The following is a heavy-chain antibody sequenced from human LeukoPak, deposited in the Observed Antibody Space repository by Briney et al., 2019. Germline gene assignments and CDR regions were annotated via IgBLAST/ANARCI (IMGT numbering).Heavy chain of an antibody. CDR1: GFTFDDYA. CDR3: AKYGSAAASNWFDP. J-gene: IGHJ5*02. CDR2: ISWNSGSI. D-gene: IGHD6-13*01. Sequence: GRSLRLSCAASGFTFDDYAMHWVRQAPGKGLGWVSGISWNSGSIGYADSVKGRFTISRDNAKNSLYLQMNSLRAEDTALYYCAKYGSAAASNWFDPWGQGTLVTVSS. V-gene: IGHV3-9*01.